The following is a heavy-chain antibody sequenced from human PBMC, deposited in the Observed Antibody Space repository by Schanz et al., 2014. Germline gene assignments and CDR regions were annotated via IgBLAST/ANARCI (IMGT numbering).Heavy chain of an antibody. V-gene: IGHV4-31*03. CDR1: GGSVSSGGDY. D-gene: IGHD4-17*01. Sequence: QVQLQESGPGLVKPSQTLSLTCTVSGGSVSSGGDYWSWIRQHPGKGLEWIGYIYYSGSTYYNPSLKSRVTISVDTSKNQFSLILSSATAADAAVYYWARHLGRGDLPGDIWGQGTMVTVSS. CDR2: IYYSGST. J-gene: IGHJ3*02. CDR3: ARHLGRGDLPGDI.